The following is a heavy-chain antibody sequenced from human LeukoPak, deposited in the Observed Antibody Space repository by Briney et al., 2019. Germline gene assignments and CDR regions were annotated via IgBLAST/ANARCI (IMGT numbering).Heavy chain of an antibody. CDR3: ATVFDF. CDR2: IDDVGSGT. J-gene: IGHJ5*01. D-gene: IGHD2-21*02. Sequence: GGSLRLSCAVSGFTLGSNWMHWVRQVPGKGLEWVSRIDDVGSGTSYADSVKGRFTISRDDAKNTVYLQMNSLRAEDTAVYYCATVFDFWGQGTLVTVSS. V-gene: IGHV3-74*01. CDR1: GFTLGSNW.